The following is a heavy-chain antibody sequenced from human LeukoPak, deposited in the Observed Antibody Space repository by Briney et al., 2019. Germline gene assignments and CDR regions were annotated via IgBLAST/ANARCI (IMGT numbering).Heavy chain of an antibody. CDR3: ARGPTVTTDY. CDR1: GGSIISSSHY. V-gene: IGHV4-39*01. J-gene: IGHJ4*02. D-gene: IGHD4-17*01. Sequence: PSETLSLTCTVSGGSIISSSHYWGWFRQPPGKGLEWIGYIYYSGSSFCNPSLKSRVTMSVDTSKNQFSLRLNSVTAADTAVYYCARGPTVTTDYWGQGTLVTVSS. CDR2: IYYSGSS.